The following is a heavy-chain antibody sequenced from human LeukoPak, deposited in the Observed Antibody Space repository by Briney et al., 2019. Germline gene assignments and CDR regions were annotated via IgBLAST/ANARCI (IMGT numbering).Heavy chain of an antibody. CDR3: AREGTDQYYYYYMDV. J-gene: IGHJ6*03. CDR2: IYYSGST. D-gene: IGHD3-10*01. CDR1: GGSISSYY. V-gene: IGHV4-59*01. Sequence: SETLSLPCTVSGGSISSYYWSWIRPPPGKGLEWIGYIYYSGSTNYNPSLKSRVTISLDTSKNQFSLKLSSVTAADTAVYYCAREGTDQYYYYYMDVWGKGTTVTVSS.